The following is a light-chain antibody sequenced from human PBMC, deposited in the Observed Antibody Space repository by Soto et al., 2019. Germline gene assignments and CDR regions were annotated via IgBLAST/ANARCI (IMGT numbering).Light chain of an antibody. Sequence: AIQMTQSPSSLSASVGDRVTITCRASQGIRNDLGWYQQKPGKAPKLLIYSTFTLQSGVPSRFTGSGSGTDFTLTISSLQPEDFATYYCQETNYHTFGQGTKLEIK. J-gene: IGKJ2*01. CDR3: QETNYHT. V-gene: IGKV1-6*01. CDR1: QGIRND. CDR2: STF.